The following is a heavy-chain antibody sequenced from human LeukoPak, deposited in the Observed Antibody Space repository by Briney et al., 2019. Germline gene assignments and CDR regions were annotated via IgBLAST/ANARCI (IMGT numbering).Heavy chain of an antibody. CDR3: ARGKGRVHGSGSIYYYYGMDV. Sequence: ASVKVSCKASGYTFTSYGISWVRQAPGQGLEWMGWISAYNGNTNYAQKLQGRVTMTTDTSTSTAYMELRSLRSDDTAVYYCARGKGRVHGSGSIYYYYGMDVWGQGTTVTVSS. J-gene: IGHJ6*02. CDR2: ISAYNGNT. CDR1: GYTFTSYG. V-gene: IGHV1-18*01. D-gene: IGHD3-10*01.